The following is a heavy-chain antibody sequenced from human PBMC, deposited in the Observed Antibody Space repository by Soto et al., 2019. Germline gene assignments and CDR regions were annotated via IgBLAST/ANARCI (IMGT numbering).Heavy chain of an antibody. CDR2: IYWDDDK. CDR3: ARSPYYGSGIDWFVP. Sequence: QITLKESGPTLVKPTQTLTLTCTFSGFSLSTSGVGVGWIRQPPGKALEWLALIYWDDDKRYSPSLKSRLTINKDTSKNHVVLTMTNMDPVDTATYYCARSPYYGSGIDWFVPWGQGTLVTVSS. J-gene: IGHJ5*02. D-gene: IGHD3-10*01. V-gene: IGHV2-5*02. CDR1: GFSLSTSGVG.